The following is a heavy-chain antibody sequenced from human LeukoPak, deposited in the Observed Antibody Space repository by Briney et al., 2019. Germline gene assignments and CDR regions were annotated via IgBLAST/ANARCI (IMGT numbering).Heavy chain of an antibody. CDR2: IKQDGSEK. V-gene: IGHV3-7*01. CDR1: GFTFSIYW. Sequence: GGSLRLSCAASGFTFSIYWMSWVRQAPGKGLEWVANIKQDGSEKYYVDSVKGRFTISRDNAKNSLYLQMNSLRAEDTAVYYCARALVGYGENYSDYWGQGTLVTVSS. J-gene: IGHJ4*02. CDR3: ARALVGYGENYSDY. D-gene: IGHD3-10*01.